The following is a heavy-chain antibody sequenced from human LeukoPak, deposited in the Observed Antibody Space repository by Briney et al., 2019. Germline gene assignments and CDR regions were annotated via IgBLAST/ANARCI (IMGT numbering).Heavy chain of an antibody. Sequence: GGSLRLSCAASGFTFSGYEMNWVRQAPGKGLEWVSYISISGTNMLYADSVKGRFTISRDNSRTSLYLQMSSLRAEDTAIYYCARGGGSAYHYNAFDIWGLGTTVTVSS. J-gene: IGHJ3*02. CDR1: GFTFSGYE. D-gene: IGHD3-22*01. CDR3: ARGGGSAYHYNAFDI. CDR2: ISISGTNM. V-gene: IGHV3-48*03.